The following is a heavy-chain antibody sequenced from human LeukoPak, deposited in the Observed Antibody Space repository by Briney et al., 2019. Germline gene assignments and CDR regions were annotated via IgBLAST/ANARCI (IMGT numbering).Heavy chain of an antibody. CDR1: GFTFSSYG. V-gene: IGHV3-33*01. J-gene: IGHJ4*02. CDR2: IWYDGSNK. Sequence: PGGSLRLSCAASGFTFSSYGMHWVRQAPGKGLEWVAVIWYDGSNKYYADSVKGRFTISRDNSKNTLYLQMNSLRAEDTAVYYCARATYYDILTGYYSLSFDYWGQGTLVTVSS. D-gene: IGHD3-9*01. CDR3: ARATYYDILTGYYSLSFDY.